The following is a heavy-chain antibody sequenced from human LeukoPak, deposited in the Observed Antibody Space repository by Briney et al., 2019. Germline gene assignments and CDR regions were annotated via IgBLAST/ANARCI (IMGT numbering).Heavy chain of an antibody. Sequence: KTSETLSLTCTVSGGSISSYYWSWIRQPPGEGLEWIGEINHSGSTNYNPSLKSRVTISVDTSKNQFSLKLSSVTAADTAVYYCARHEYYYGSGTRYNWFDPWGQGTLVTVSS. CDR1: GGSISSYY. V-gene: IGHV4-34*01. D-gene: IGHD3-10*01. CDR2: INHSGST. J-gene: IGHJ5*02. CDR3: ARHEYYYGSGTRYNWFDP.